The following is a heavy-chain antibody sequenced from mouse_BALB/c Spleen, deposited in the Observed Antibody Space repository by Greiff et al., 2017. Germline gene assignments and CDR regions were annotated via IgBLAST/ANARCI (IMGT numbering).Heavy chain of an antibody. Sequence: EVHLVESGGGLVKPGGSLKLSCAASGFTFSSYTMSWVRQTPEKRLEWDATISSGGGNTYYPDSVKGRFTISRDNAKNNLYLQMSSLRSEDTALYYCARSLTDYYAMDYWGQGTSVTVSS. D-gene: IGHD4-1*01. CDR2: ISSGGGNT. CDR3: ARSLTDYYAMDY. CDR1: GFTFSSYT. V-gene: IGHV5-9*03. J-gene: IGHJ4*01.